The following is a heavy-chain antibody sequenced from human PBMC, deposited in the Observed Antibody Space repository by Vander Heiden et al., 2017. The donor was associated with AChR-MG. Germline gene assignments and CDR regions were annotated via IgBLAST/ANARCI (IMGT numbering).Heavy chain of an antibody. CDR2: IKSKSDGWTI. D-gene: IGHD3-3*01. J-gene: IGHJ4*02. V-gene: IGHV3-15*01. CDR1: GFTFSVAW. Sequence: QLVESGGGLVKPGGSLSLSCAASGFTFSVAWMSWVRQAPGKGLEWIGHIKSKSDGWTIEYAATVKGRFTISRDDSKKTLFLQMNSLTTEDTAVYYCTNSKPVYDFWSGPDFWGQGTLVTVSS. CDR3: TNSKPVYDFWSGPDF.